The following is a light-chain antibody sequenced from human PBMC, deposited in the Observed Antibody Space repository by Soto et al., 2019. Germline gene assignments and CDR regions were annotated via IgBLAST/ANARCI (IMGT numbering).Light chain of an antibody. Sequence: EIVLTQSPGTLSLSPGERATLSCRASQNVSSSYLAWYQQNPGQTPRLLIYGASNRATGIPDRFSGSGSGTVFTLPTGRRDPENSEVFYCRQWGTLGKGTK. CDR1: QNVSSSY. V-gene: IGKV3-20*01. J-gene: IGKJ1*01. CDR2: GAS. CDR3: RQWGT.